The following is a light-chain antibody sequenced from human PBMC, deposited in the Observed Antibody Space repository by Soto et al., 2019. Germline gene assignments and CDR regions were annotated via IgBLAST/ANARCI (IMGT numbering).Light chain of an antibody. CDR1: GIDVGGHDY. CDR3: SSYSSTTLV. CDR2: EVR. J-gene: IGLJ1*01. V-gene: IGLV2-14*01. Sequence: SALTQPGAVSGCPGEAIGISCNGRGIDVGGHDYVSWYQQPPGKAPNLIIYEVRNRPSGASNRFSGSKSGNTASLTISGLQAEDEADYYCSSYSSTTLVFGTGPKLTVL.